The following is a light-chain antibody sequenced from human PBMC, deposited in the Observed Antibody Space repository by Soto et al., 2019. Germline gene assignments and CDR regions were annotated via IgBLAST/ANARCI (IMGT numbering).Light chain of an antibody. Sequence: QSVLTQPASVSGSPGQSIAISCTGTGSDVGDYNYVSWYQQHPGKAPKLMIYDVTNRPSGVSNRFSGSKSGNTASLTISGLQAEDDADYYCTSHTTRSTLVFGTGTKVTVL. CDR2: DVT. V-gene: IGLV2-14*01. CDR1: GSDVGDYNY. CDR3: TSHTTRSTLV. J-gene: IGLJ1*01.